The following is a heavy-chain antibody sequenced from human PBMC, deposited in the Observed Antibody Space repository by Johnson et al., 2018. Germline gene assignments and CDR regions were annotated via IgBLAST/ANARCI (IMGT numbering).Heavy chain of an antibody. CDR2: IYSGGGR. J-gene: IGHJ3*02. V-gene: IGHV3-66*02. Sequence: CVRQAPGKGLEWVSVIYSGGGRYYADSVKGRFTISRDNSKNTLYLQMNSLRAEDTAVYYCARGGRGSGWWGDAFDIWGQGTMVTVSS. D-gene: IGHD6-19*01. CDR3: ARGGRGSGWWGDAFDI.